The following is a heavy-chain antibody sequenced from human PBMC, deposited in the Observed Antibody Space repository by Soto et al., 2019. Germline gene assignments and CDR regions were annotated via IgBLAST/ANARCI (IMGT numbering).Heavy chain of an antibody. CDR3: ARVTIYSSGWYDFDY. V-gene: IGHV4-34*01. CDR1: GGSFSGYY. CDR2: INHSGST. Sequence: SETLSLTCAVYGGSFSGYYWSWIRQPPGKGLEWIGEINHSGSTNYNPSLKSRVTISVDTSKNQFSLKLSSVTAADTAVYYCARVTIYSSGWYDFDYWGQGTLVTVS. J-gene: IGHJ4*02. D-gene: IGHD6-19*01.